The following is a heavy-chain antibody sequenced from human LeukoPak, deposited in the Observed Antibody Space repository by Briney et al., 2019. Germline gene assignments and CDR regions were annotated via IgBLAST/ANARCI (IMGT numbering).Heavy chain of an antibody. CDR2: IRSKANSYAT. J-gene: IGHJ4*02. V-gene: IGHV3-73*01. CDR3: TRPAKRYCSGGSCYQELDY. D-gene: IGHD2-15*01. Sequence: QSGGSLKLSCAASGFTFSGSAMPWVRQASGKGLEWVGRIRSKANSYATAYAASVKGRFTISRDDSKNTAYLQMNSLKTEDTAVYYCTRPAKRYCSGGSCYQELDYWGQGTLVTVSS. CDR1: GFTFSGSA.